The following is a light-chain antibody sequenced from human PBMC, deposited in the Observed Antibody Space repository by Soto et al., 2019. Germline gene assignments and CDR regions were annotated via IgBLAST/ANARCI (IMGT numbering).Light chain of an antibody. CDR3: QQYSSYWT. Sequence: DIQMTQSPSTLSASVGDRVTITCRASQSLDSWLAWYQQKPGKAPKVLIYDASRLESGVPSRFSGSGSGTEFTLTISSLQPDDFATYYCQQYSSYWTVGQGAKVDIK. CDR2: DAS. V-gene: IGKV1-5*01. J-gene: IGKJ1*01. CDR1: QSLDSW.